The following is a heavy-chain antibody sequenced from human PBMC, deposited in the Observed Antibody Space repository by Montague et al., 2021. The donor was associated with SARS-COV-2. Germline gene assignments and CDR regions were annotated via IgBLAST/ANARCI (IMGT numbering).Heavy chain of an antibody. CDR1: GGSISSGDYY. D-gene: IGHD1-1*01. CDR3: ATDAWATGTGFFDN. V-gene: IGHV4-61*02. Sequence: TLSLTCTVSGGSISSGDYYWSWIRQPAGRPLEWIGRIYTTGSTSYNPSLKSRVTISVDTSKNQFSLKLSSVTAAGTAVYYCATDAWATGTGFFDNWGPGTLATVSS. J-gene: IGHJ4*02. CDR2: IYTTGST.